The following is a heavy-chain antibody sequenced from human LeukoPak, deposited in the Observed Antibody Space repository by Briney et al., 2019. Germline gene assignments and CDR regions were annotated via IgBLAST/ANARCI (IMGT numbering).Heavy chain of an antibody. CDR3: ARGWANYGILPGYIFDY. CDR2: INPNSGGT. D-gene: IGHD3-9*01. Sequence: ASVKVSCKASGYTFTGYYMHWVRQAPGQGLEWMGLINPNSGGTNYAQKFQGRVTVTRDTSISTAYMELSRLRSDDTAVYYCARGWANYGILPGYIFDYWGQGTLVTVSS. CDR1: GYTFTGYY. V-gene: IGHV1-2*02. J-gene: IGHJ4*02.